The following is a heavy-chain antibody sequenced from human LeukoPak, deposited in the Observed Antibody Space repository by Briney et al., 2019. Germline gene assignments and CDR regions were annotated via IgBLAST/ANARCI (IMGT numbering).Heavy chain of an antibody. D-gene: IGHD3-10*02. CDR2: IYYSGST. V-gene: IGHV4-39*01. CDR1: GGSTSNTSYY. J-gene: IGHJ5*02. Sequence: SETLSLTCTVSGGSTSNTSYYWGWIRQPPGKGLEWIGSIYYSGSTYYNPSLKSRVTISVDTSKNQFSLKLSSVTAADTAVYYCASHSSYVSPSRSWGRGPLVTVSP. CDR3: ASHSSYVSPSRS.